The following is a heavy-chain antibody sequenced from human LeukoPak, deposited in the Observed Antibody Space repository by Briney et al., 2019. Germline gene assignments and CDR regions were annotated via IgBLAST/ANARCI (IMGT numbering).Heavy chain of an antibody. CDR2: IIPLVDIE. V-gene: IGHV1-69*04. CDR1: GESFGSYG. J-gene: IGHJ4*02. CDR3: ARDGTGEGYNFYSDY. Sequence: GASVKVSCKASGESFGSYGISWVRQAPGQGLEWMGRIIPLVDIETYAQKFQGRSTLTADKFTNTAYLELSSLRSEDTALYFCARDGTGEGYNFYSDYWGQGTLVTVSS. D-gene: IGHD5-24*01.